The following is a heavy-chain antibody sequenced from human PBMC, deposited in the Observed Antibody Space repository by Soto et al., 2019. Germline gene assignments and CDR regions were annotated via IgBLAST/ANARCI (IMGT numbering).Heavy chain of an antibody. J-gene: IGHJ4*02. CDR2: VDTDGSTT. D-gene: IGHD5-18*01. CDR3: ARGTYHSFWFDY. Sequence: GGSLRLSCAASGVTFSSYAMSWVRQAPGKGLVWLSRVDTDGSTTNYADSVKGRFTISRDNAKSTLYLQINSLRAEDTAVYYCARGTYHSFWFDYWGQGTLVTVSS. V-gene: IGHV3-74*01. CDR1: GVTFSSYA.